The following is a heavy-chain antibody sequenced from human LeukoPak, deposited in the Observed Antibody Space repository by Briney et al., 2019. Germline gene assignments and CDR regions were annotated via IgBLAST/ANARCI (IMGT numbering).Heavy chain of an antibody. CDR2: ISSSSSYI. CDR1: GFTFSSYA. J-gene: IGHJ4*02. D-gene: IGHD2-15*01. V-gene: IGHV3-21*01. Sequence: PGGSLRLSCAASGFTFSSYAMSWVRLAPGKGLEWVSSISSSSSYIYYADSVKGRFTISRDNAKNSLYLQMNSLRAEDTAVYYCARTGSGGSCSNWGQGTLVTVSS. CDR3: ARTGSGGSCSN.